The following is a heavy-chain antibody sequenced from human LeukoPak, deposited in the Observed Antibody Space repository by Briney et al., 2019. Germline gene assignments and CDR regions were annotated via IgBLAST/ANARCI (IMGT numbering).Heavy chain of an antibody. CDR3: ARDGRMYYYDSSGYYYEWFDP. J-gene: IGHJ5*02. Sequence: GGSLRLSCKIFEFTSSRYWMSWVRQAPGKGLEWVGNIDEDGNHKYYLESVKGRFTISRDNAKNSVYLQMDSLRVEDTAVYYCARDGRMYYYDSSGYYYEWFDPWGRGTLVTVSS. CDR2: IDEDGNHK. CDR1: EFTSSRYW. V-gene: IGHV3-7*01. D-gene: IGHD3-22*01.